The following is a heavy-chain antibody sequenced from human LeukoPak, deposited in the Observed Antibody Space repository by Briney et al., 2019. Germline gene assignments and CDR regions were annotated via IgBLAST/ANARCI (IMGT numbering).Heavy chain of an antibody. Sequence: PGGSLRLSCAASGFTFSSYSMNWARQAPGKGLEWVAVISYDGSNKYYADSVKGRFTISRDNSKNTLYLQMNSLRAEDTAVYYCARAALPYYYDSSGYYPDYWGQGTLVTVSS. CDR2: ISYDGSNK. V-gene: IGHV3-30*03. CDR3: ARAALPYYYDSSGYYPDY. CDR1: GFTFSSYS. J-gene: IGHJ4*02. D-gene: IGHD3-22*01.